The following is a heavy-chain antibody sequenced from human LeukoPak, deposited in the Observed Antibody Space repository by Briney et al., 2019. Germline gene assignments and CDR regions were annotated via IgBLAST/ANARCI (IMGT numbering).Heavy chain of an antibody. Sequence: ASVKVSCKASGCTFSNYAISWVRHAPGQGHEWMGRIIPILGVANYAQKFQGRVSITADKSTGTAYMELSSLRTEDTAVYFCARSPGHDAFDIWGQGTMVTVSS. J-gene: IGHJ3*02. CDR2: IIPILGVA. V-gene: IGHV1-69*04. CDR3: ARSPGHDAFDI. CDR1: GCTFSNYA.